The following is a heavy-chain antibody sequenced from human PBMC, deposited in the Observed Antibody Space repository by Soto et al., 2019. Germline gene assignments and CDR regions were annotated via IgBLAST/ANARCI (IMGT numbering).Heavy chain of an antibody. CDR3: ARDRWGSSGPSGFDY. D-gene: IGHD6-19*01. CDR2: INQSGDT. J-gene: IGHJ4*02. CDR1: AGSFRDFH. Sequence: SETLSLTCSVYAGSFRDFHWTWIRQPPGKGLEWIGEINQSGDTNYNPSFKSRVTISLDTSKKQFSLKVTSVTAADTAVYYCARDRWGSSGPSGFDYWGQGTLVTVSS. V-gene: IGHV4-34*01.